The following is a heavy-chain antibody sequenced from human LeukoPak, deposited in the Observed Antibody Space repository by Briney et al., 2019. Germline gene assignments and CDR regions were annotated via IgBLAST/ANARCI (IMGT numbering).Heavy chain of an antibody. D-gene: IGHD1-26*01. V-gene: IGHV3-23*01. CDR2: IYGSGVSI. CDR3: AKDLGWELPAEAY. Sequence: GGSLRLSCVASGFTFEKYVMNWVRQAPGKGLEWLATIYGSGVSISYAGSVKGRFTISRDNSKNTLYLQMNSLRAEDTAMYFCAKDLGWELPAEAYWGQGILVTVSS. CDR1: GFTFEKYV. J-gene: IGHJ4*02.